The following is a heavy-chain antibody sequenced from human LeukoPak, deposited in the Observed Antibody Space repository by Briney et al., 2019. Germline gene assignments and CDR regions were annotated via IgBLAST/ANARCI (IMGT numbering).Heavy chain of an antibody. CDR1: GFTVSSNY. V-gene: IGHV3-53*01. CDR3: ARGYYDSSGYGPY. Sequence: PGGSLRLSCAASGFTVSSNYMSWVRQAPGKGLEWVSVIYSGGSTYYADSVKGRFTISGDNSKNTLYLQMNSLRAEDTAVYYCARGYYDSSGYGPYWGQGTLVTVSS. J-gene: IGHJ4*02. D-gene: IGHD3-22*01. CDR2: IYSGGST.